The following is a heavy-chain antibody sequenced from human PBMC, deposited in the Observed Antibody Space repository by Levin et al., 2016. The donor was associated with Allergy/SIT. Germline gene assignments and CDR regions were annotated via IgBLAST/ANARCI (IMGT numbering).Heavy chain of an antibody. Sequence: SETLSLTCTVSGGSISSGSYYWSWIRQPAGKGLEWIGRIYTSGSTNYNPSLKSRVTISVDTSKNQFSLKLSSVTAADTAVYYCARGPDVVVASYGMDVWGQGTTVTVSS. CDR2: IYTSGST. CDR3: ARGPDVVVASYGMDV. D-gene: IGHD2-15*01. CDR1: GGSISSGSYY. V-gene: IGHV4-61*02. J-gene: IGHJ6*02.